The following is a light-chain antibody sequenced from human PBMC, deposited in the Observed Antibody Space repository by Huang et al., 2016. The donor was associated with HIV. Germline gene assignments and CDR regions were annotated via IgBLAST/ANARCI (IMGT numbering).Light chain of an antibody. CDR2: ATS. V-gene: IGKV3D-15*01. CDR1: QSLSGN. Sequence: EIVMTQSPAPLSVSPGETVALSCRASQSLSGNLAWYQHQPGQTPRLLIYATSTRAAGVPGRFSGSGSGSEFTLTISSLLSEDSAVYYCQHYNDWPRTFGQGTKLEIK. J-gene: IGKJ2*01. CDR3: QHYNDWPRT.